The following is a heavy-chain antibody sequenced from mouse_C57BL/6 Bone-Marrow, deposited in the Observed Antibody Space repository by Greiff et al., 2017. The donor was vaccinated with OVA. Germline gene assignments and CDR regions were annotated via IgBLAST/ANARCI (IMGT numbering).Heavy chain of an antibody. CDR1: GYTFTSYW. D-gene: IGHD1-1*01. Sequence: VQLQQPGAELVRPGTSVKLSCKASGYTFTSYWMHWVKQRPGQGLEWIGVIDPSDSYTNYNQKFKGKATLTVDTSSSTAYMQLSSLTSEDSAVYYCARTLLLRYYFDYWGQGTTLTVSS. CDR2: IDPSDSYT. J-gene: IGHJ2*01. V-gene: IGHV1-59*01. CDR3: ARTLLLRYYFDY.